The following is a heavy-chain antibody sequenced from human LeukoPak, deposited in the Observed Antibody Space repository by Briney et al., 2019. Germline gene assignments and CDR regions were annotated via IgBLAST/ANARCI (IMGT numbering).Heavy chain of an antibody. J-gene: IGHJ4*02. CDR2: ISSSSSYI. V-gene: IGHV3-21*01. CDR3: ARIPNIAAAATSFDY. Sequence: GGSLRLSGAASGFTFSSYSMNWVRQAPGKGLEWVSSISSSSSYIYYADSVKGRFTISRDNAKNSLYLQMNSLRAEDTAVYYCARIPNIAAAATSFDYWGQGTLVTVSS. CDR1: GFTFSSYS. D-gene: IGHD6-13*01.